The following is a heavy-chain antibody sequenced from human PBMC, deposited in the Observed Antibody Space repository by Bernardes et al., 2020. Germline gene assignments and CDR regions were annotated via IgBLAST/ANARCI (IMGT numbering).Heavy chain of an antibody. V-gene: IGHV1-24*01. CDR1: GYTLTELS. D-gene: IGHD1-26*01. Sequence: ASVKVSCKVSGYTLTELSMHWVRQAPGKGLEWMGGFDPEDGETIYAQKFQGRVTMTEDTSTDTAYMELSSLRSEDTAVYYCATDTGSYGLYDYWGQGTLVTVSS. J-gene: IGHJ4*02. CDR3: ATDTGSYGLYDY. CDR2: FDPEDGET.